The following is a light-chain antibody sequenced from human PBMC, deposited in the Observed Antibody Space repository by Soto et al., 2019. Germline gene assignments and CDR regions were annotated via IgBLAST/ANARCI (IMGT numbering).Light chain of an antibody. CDR3: ISYTSSNTHYVI. Sequence: QSVLTQPASVSGSPGQSITISCTGTSNDVGGYNYVSWYQQHPDKAPKLIIYEVTDRPSGVSNRFSGSKSGNTASLTISGLQAEDEADYYCISYTSSNTHYVIIGGGTKLTVL. CDR2: EVT. V-gene: IGLV2-14*01. CDR1: SNDVGGYNY. J-gene: IGLJ2*01.